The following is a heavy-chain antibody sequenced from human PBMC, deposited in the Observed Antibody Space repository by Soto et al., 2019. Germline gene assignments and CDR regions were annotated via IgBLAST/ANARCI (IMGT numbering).Heavy chain of an antibody. J-gene: IGHJ4*02. D-gene: IGHD3-10*01. Sequence: QVQLQESGPGLVKPSETLSLTCTVSGGSISSYYWSWIRQPPGKGLEWIGYIYYSGSTTYNPSLKSRVTISVDTSKNQFSLKLNSMTAADTAVYYCARHNYGSGSTYFDYWGQGTLVTVSS. CDR2: IYYSGST. V-gene: IGHV4-59*08. CDR3: ARHNYGSGSTYFDY. CDR1: GGSISSYY.